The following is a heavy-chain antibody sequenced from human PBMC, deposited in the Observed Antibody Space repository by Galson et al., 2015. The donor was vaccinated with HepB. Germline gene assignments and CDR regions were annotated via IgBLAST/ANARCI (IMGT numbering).Heavy chain of an antibody. J-gene: IGHJ5*02. V-gene: IGHV4-31*03. CDR2: IFHSGST. CDR3: ATITMMMVVINP. Sequence: QVQLQESGPGLVKPSETLSLTCTVSGGSISSGHYYWSWIRQHPGKGLEWIGYIFHSGSTYYNPSLKSRVYMSIDTSKNQFSLNLSSVTAADTAVYFCATITMMMVVINPWGQGTLVTVSS. CDR1: GGSISSGHYY. D-gene: IGHD3-22*01.